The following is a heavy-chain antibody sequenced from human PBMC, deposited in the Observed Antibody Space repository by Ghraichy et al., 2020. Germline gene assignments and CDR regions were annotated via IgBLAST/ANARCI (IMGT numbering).Heavy chain of an antibody. CDR2: IKQEGRQK. J-gene: IGHJ3*02. CDR3: ARDRGYFDGRDYYDVLDI. D-gene: IGHD3-22*01. Sequence: GGSLRLSCAASGFTFSTYWMTWVRQAPGKGLEWVANIKQEGRQKYYVDSVTGRFTISRDNAKNSLYLQMNSLRDEDTAVYYCARDRGYFDGRDYYDVLDIWGQVTIVTVSS. CDR1: GFTFSTYW. V-gene: IGHV3-7*03.